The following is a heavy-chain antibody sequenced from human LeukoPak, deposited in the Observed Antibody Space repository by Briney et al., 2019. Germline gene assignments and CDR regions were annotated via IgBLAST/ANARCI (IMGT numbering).Heavy chain of an antibody. CDR3: AKDFLSGTFDP. CDR1: GFTFSSYA. J-gene: IGHJ5*02. Sequence: GGSLRLSCAASGFTFSSYAMSWVRKAPGKGLEWVSASSGSGGSTYYADSVKGRFTISRDNSKNTLYLQMNSLRAEDTAVYYCAKDFLSGTFDPWGQGTLVTVSS. D-gene: IGHD6-13*01. V-gene: IGHV3-23*01. CDR2: SSGSGGST.